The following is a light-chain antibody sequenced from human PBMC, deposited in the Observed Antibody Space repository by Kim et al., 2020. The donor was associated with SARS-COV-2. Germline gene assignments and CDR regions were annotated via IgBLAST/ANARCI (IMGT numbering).Light chain of an antibody. CDR3: QQSHTTPFT. Sequence: SSGGDRVSITCRASQTIGTFLNWYQQEAWKAPQLLLHDTFTLRSGVPSRCSGSGSGTDFTLTISSLQPEDVATYFCQQSHTTPFTFGPGTKVDIK. CDR2: DTF. J-gene: IGKJ3*01. CDR1: QTIGTF. V-gene: IGKV1-39*01.